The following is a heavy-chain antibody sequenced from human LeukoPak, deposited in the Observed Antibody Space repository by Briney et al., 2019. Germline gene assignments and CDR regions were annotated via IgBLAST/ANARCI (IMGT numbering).Heavy chain of an antibody. CDR1: GITFTNYG. J-gene: IGHJ4*02. Sequence: PGGSLRLSCVASGITFTNYGIHWVRQAPGKGLQCMTSITRDGADKYYADSVKGRFTISRDNSKDTVYLQMNSLRVDDTGTYYCSAPFDYWGQGILVTVSP. CDR3: SAPFDY. CDR2: ITRDGADK. V-gene: IGHV3-30*03. D-gene: IGHD6-6*01.